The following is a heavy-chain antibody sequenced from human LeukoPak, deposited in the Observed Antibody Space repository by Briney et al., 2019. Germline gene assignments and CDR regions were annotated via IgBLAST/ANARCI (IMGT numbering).Heavy chain of an antibody. CDR2: IYYSGNT. CDR1: GVPINSRDYY. D-gene: IGHD3-10*01. V-gene: IGHV4-39*01. J-gene: IGHJ4*02. Sequence: PSETLSLTCSVSGVPINSRDYYWTWIRQPPGKGLEWVGSIYYSGNTYYNPSLQRRVTISVDTSRDYFSLTLSSVTAADTALYLCSRGTMTAKPADFWGQGTLVTVSS. CDR3: SRGTMTAKPADF.